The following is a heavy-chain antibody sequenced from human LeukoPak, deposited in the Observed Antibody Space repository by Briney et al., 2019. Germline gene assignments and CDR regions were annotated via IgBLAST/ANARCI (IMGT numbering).Heavy chain of an antibody. CDR3: ARVVQNYYYYMDV. V-gene: IGHV3-74*01. D-gene: IGHD2-15*01. J-gene: IGHJ6*03. CDR1: GFTFSSYW. Sequence: GGSLRLSCAASGFTFSSYWMHWVRQAPGKGLVWVSRINSDGSSTSYADSVKGRFTISRDTAKNTLYLQMNSLRAEDTAVYYCARVVQNYYYYMDVWGKGTTVTVSS. CDR2: INSDGSST.